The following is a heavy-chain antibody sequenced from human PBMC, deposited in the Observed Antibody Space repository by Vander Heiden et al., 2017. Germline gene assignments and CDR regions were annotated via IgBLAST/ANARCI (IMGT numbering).Heavy chain of an antibody. CDR3: ARADYDILTGPDY. V-gene: IGHV3-74*01. Sequence: EVQLVESGGGLVQPGGSLRLSCAASGFTFSSYWMHWVRQAPGKGLGWVSRINSDGSSTSYADSVKGRLTISRDNAKNTLYLQINSLRAEDTAVYYCARADYDILTGPDYWGQGTLVTVSS. J-gene: IGHJ4*02. CDR1: GFTFSSYW. D-gene: IGHD3-9*01. CDR2: INSDGSST.